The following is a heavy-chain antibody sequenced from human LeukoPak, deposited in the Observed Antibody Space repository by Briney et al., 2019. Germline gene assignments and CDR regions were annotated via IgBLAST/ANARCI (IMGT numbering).Heavy chain of an antibody. J-gene: IGHJ4*02. CDR2: ISGSGGST. V-gene: IGHV3-23*01. CDR3: AKRVGATPLGRFDY. CDR1: RFTFSSYA. D-gene: IGHD1-26*01. Sequence: GGSLRLSCAASRFTFSSYAMSWVRQAPGKGLEWVSAISGSGGSTYYADSVKGRFTISRDNSKNTLYLQMNSLRAEDTAVYYCAKRVGATPLGRFDYWGQGTLVTVSS.